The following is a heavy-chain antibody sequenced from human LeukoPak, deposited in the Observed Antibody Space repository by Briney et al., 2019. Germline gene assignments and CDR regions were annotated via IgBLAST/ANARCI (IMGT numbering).Heavy chain of an antibody. CDR3: TTRRQDGW. Sequence: GGSLRLSCVGSGLTFSDAWMSWVRQAPGKGLEWVGRIKSKSDGGTIDYAAPVKGRFTISRDDSRNTLYLQMNSLKTEDTAVYYCTTRRQDGWWGQGTLVTVS. V-gene: IGHV3-15*01. J-gene: IGHJ4*02. D-gene: IGHD2-15*01. CDR1: GLTFSDAW. CDR2: IKSKSDGGTI.